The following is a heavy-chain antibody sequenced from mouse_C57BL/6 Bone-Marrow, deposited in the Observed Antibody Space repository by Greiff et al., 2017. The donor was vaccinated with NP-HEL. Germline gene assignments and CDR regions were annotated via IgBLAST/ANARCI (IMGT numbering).Heavy chain of an antibody. CDR3: ARNGLVDY. V-gene: IGHV2-9-1*01. D-gene: IGHD3-1*01. Sequence: VKVVESGPGLVAPSQSLSITCTVSGFSLTSYAISWVRQPPGKGLEWLGVICTGGGTNYNSALNSRQSISKDNSKSQIFFKMNSLLTDDSARYDCARNGLVDYWGQGTSVTVSS. CDR2: ICTGGGT. CDR1: GFSLTSYA. J-gene: IGHJ4*01.